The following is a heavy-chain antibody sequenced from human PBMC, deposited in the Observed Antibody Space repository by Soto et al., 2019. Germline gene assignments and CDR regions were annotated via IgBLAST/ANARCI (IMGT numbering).Heavy chain of an antibody. CDR1: GFTFSSYA. Sequence: GGSLRLSCAASGFTFSSYAMSWVRQAPGKGLEWVSAISGSGGSTYCADSVKGRFTISRDNSKNTLYLQMNSLRAEDTAVYYCAKSTVYDSSASDAFDIWGQGTMVTVSS. V-gene: IGHV3-23*01. D-gene: IGHD3-22*01. CDR2: ISGSGGST. CDR3: AKSTVYDSSASDAFDI. J-gene: IGHJ3*02.